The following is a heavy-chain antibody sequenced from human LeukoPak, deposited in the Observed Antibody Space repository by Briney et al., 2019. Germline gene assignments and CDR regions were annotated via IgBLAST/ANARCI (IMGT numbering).Heavy chain of an antibody. CDR1: GYTFTGYY. Sequence: ASVKVSCKASGYTFTGYYMHWVRQAPGQGLEGMGWFNPNSGGTSYAQKFQGRVTMTRDTSISTAYMELSRLRSDDTAVYYCARAHLGELSLIVWGQGTLVTVSS. D-gene: IGHD3-16*02. J-gene: IGHJ4*02. V-gene: IGHV1-2*02. CDR2: FNPNSGGT. CDR3: ARAHLGELSLIV.